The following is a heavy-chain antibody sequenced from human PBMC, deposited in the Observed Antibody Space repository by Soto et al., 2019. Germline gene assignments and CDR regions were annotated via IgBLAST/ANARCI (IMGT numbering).Heavy chain of an antibody. CDR1: GFTFSSYA. V-gene: IGHV3-23*01. Sequence: PGGSLRLSCAASGFTFSSYAMSRVRQAPGKGLEWVSAISGSGGSTYYADSVKGRFTISRDNSKNTLYLQMNSLRAEDTAVYYCAKGGVVVVPAAIDYYYYMDVWGKGTTVTVSS. CDR3: AKGGVVVVPAAIDYYYYMDV. J-gene: IGHJ6*03. CDR2: ISGSGGST. D-gene: IGHD2-2*01.